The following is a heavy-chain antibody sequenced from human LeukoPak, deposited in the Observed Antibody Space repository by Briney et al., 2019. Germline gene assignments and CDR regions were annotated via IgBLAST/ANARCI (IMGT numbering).Heavy chain of an antibody. CDR3: ASANFWSGYSFDY. CDR1: GFTVSSNY. J-gene: IGHJ4*02. V-gene: IGHV3-53*01. Sequence: GGSLRLSCAASGFTVSSNYMSWVRQAPGKGLEWVSVIYSGGSTYYADSVKGRFTIPRDNSKNTLYLQMNSLRAEDTAVYYCASANFWSGYSFDYWGQGTLVTVSS. D-gene: IGHD3-3*01. CDR2: IYSGGST.